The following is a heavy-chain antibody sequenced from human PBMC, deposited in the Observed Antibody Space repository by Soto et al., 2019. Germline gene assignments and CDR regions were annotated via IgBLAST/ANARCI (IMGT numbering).Heavy chain of an antibody. CDR2: ISGSGVSK. D-gene: IGHD6-19*01. CDR1: GFIFSSSA. CDR3: AKDSAVAGRRYFDY. V-gene: IGHV3-23*01. Sequence: PGGSLRLSCVVSGFIFSSSATNWVRQAPGKGLEWVSTISGSGVSKYYADSVKGRFTISRDNSNNTVSLQMNSLRAEDAAVYYCAKDSAVAGRRYFDYWGQGTLVTVSS. J-gene: IGHJ4*02.